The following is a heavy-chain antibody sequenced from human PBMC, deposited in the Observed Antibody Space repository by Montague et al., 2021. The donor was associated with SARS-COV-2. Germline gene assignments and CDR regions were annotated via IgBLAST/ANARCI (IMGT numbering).Heavy chain of an antibody. J-gene: IGHJ5*02. D-gene: IGHD2-15*01. CDR1: GGSISSGGYY. Sequence: TLSLTCTVSGGSISSGGYYWSWIRQHPGKGLEWIGYIYYSGSTYYNPSLKSRVAISVDTSKNQFSLKLSSVTAADTAVYYCARERRYCSGGSCYSGWFDPWGQGTLVTVSS. CDR2: IYYSGST. V-gene: IGHV4-31*03. CDR3: ARERRYCSGGSCYSGWFDP.